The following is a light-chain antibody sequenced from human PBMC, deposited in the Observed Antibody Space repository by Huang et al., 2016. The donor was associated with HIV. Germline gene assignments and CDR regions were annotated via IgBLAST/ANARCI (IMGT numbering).Light chain of an antibody. J-gene: IGKJ1*01. CDR1: QSVLYSSNSKNY. CDR2: WAS. CDR3: QQYYSIPQT. V-gene: IGKV4-1*01. Sequence: DIVMTQSPDSLAVSLGERATIKCRSSQSVLYSSNSKNYLAWFQQKSGQAPRLRIYWASSRESGVPDRFSGSGSGTDFTLTISSLEAEDAAVYYCQQYYSIPQTFGQGTKVEI.